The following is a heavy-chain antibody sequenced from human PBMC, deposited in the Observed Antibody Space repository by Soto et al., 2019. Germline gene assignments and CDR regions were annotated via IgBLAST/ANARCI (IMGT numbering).Heavy chain of an antibody. J-gene: IGHJ3*02. V-gene: IGHV1-69*04. D-gene: IGHD3-22*01. CDR3: AGDLNYDSSGYDAFDI. Sequence: ASVKVSCKASGGTFSSYTISWVRQAAGQGLEWMGRIIPILGIANYAQKFQGRVTITADKSTSTAYMELSSLRSEDTAVYYCAGDLNYDSSGYDAFDIWGQGTMVTVS. CDR1: GGTFSSYT. CDR2: IIPILGIA.